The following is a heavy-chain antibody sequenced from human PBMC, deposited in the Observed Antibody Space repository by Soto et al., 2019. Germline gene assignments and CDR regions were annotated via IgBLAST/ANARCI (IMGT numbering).Heavy chain of an antibody. D-gene: IGHD2-15*01. V-gene: IGHV1-18*01. Sequence: QAQLVQSGAEVKKPGASVKVSCKASGYTFSRYGISWVRQGPGQGLEWMGWISTYNENTKYAQKFQGRVTMTTDTSTSTAYMELRSLTSDDTSMYYCARAGFCSSGSFALYFHAFFGMDVCGQGTTVTVAS. CDR1: GYTFSRYG. CDR3: ARAGFCSSGSFALYFHAFFGMDV. CDR2: ISTYNENT. J-gene: IGHJ6*01.